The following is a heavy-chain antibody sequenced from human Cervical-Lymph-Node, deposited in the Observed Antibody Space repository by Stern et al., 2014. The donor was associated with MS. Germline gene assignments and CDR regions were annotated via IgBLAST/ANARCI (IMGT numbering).Heavy chain of an antibody. Sequence: VHLVESGAEVMKPGASVKVSCKVSGGTFSIYAISWVRQAPGQGLEWMGGIIPMLGTPTYAEKFQGRVTITADESTSTAYMEVSSMRSDDTAVYYCATRYTYYYDSSGFYPPDSWGQGTLVTVSS. CDR2: IIPMLGTP. V-gene: IGHV1-69*01. D-gene: IGHD3-22*01. CDR3: ATRYTYYYDSSGFYPPDS. CDR1: GGTFSIYA. J-gene: IGHJ4*02.